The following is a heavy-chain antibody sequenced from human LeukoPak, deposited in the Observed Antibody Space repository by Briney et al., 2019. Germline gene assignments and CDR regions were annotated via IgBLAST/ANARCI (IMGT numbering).Heavy chain of an antibody. CDR3: ARHVKVLLWFGDPLAWFDP. D-gene: IGHD3-10*01. V-gene: IGHV4-39*01. CDR1: GGSLSSSSYY. CDR2: IYYSGST. J-gene: IGHJ5*02. Sequence: SETLSLTCTVSGGSLSSSSYYWGWLRQPPGKGLEWIGSIYYSGSTYYNPSLKSRVTISVDTSKNQFSLKLSSVTAADTAVYYCARHVKVLLWFGDPLAWFDPWGQGTLVTVSS.